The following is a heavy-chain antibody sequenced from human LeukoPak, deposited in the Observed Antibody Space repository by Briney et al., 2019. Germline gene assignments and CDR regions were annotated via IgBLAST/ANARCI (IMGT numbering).Heavy chain of an antibody. CDR1: RFTFNSYA. V-gene: IGHV3-23*01. J-gene: IGHJ4*02. CDR3: ARVKRDCSGGSCYSYDY. D-gene: IGHD2-15*01. Sequence: GGSLRLFCAASRFTFNSYAVNWVRQAPGKGLEWVSGINGNGYITYYADSVRGRFTISRDNSKNTLYLQMNSLRAGDTAVYYCARVKRDCSGGSCYSYDYWGQGTLVTVSS. CDR2: INGNGYIT.